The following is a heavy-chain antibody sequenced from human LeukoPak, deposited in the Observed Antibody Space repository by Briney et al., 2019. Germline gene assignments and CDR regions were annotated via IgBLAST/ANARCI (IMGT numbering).Heavy chain of an antibody. CDR1: GGSISSDGYS. J-gene: IGHJ5*02. D-gene: IGHD2-2*01. CDR2: IYQSGSI. Sequence: PSETLSLTCAVSGGSISSDGYSWRWIRQPPGKGLGWIVYIYQSGSIFYSPSLKSRVTISVDRSKNQFSLKLSSVTAADTAVYYCARQGYCSGASCYAGGDWFDPWGQGTLVTVSS. V-gene: IGHV4-30-2*01. CDR3: ARQGYCSGASCYAGGDWFDP.